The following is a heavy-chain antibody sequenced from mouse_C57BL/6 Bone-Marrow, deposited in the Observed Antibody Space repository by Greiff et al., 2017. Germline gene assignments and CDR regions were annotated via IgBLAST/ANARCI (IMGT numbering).Heavy chain of an antibody. V-gene: IGHV1-81*01. D-gene: IGHD2-10*02. CDR1: GYTFTSYG. J-gene: IGHJ3*01. CDR3: AGVWSSWFAY. Sequence: QVQLQQSGAELARPGASVKLSCKASGYTFTSYGISWVKQRTGQGLEWIGEIYPRRGNTYYNEKFKGKATLTADKSSSTAYMELRSLTSEDSAVYFCAGVWSSWFAYWGQGTLVTVSA. CDR2: IYPRRGNT.